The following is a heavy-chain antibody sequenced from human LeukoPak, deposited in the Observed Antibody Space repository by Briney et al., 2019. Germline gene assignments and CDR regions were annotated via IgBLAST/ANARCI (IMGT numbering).Heavy chain of an antibody. Sequence: GGSLRLSCAASGFTFSSYAMHWVRQAPGKGLEWVAVISYDGSNKYYADSVKGRFTISRDNSKNTLYLQMNSPRAEDTAVYYCARARRIAAAGIGWGQGTLVTVSS. J-gene: IGHJ4*02. CDR3: ARARRIAAAGIG. D-gene: IGHD6-13*01. CDR2: ISYDGSNK. CDR1: GFTFSSYA. V-gene: IGHV3-30-3*01.